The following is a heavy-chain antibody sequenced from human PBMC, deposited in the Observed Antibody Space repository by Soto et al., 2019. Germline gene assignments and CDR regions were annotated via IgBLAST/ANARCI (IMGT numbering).Heavy chain of an antibody. J-gene: IGHJ3*02. V-gene: IGHV3-23*01. CDR2: VTNSGGYT. Sequence: EVQLLESGGGLVQPGGSLRLSCAASGFTFSTYAMSWVRQAPGKGLEWVSTVTNSGGYTYYADSVKGRFTISRDNSKNTLFLQMNSLRVDDTAVYYCARGSGMGAPDGSFDIWGQGTMVTVSS. CDR1: GFTFSTYA. D-gene: IGHD1-26*01. CDR3: ARGSGMGAPDGSFDI.